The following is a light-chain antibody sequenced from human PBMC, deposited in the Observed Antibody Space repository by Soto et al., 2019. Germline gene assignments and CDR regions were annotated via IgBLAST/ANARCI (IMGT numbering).Light chain of an antibody. J-gene: IGKJ2*01. CDR1: QSVSNNY. Sequence: EVVLTQSPGTLSLSPGERATLSCRASQSVSNNYLAWYQQKPGQSPKLLIFGSSDRATGIPDRCSGSGSGTDFTLTISSLEPEDVAVYYCQQYGSSPPYTFGQGTKLEIK. V-gene: IGKV3-20*01. CDR3: QQYGSSPPYT. CDR2: GSS.